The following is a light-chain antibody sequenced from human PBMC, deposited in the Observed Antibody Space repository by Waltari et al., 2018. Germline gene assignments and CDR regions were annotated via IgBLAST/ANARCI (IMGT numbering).Light chain of an antibody. Sequence: EIVLTQSPATLSLSLGERATISCRASQSVGNYLAWYQQKPGQAPRLLIYDASNRATGIPARFSGSGSGTDFTLTISSLGPEDFAVYYCQQRSNWSPALTFGGGTKVEIK. CDR3: QQRSNWSPALT. J-gene: IGKJ4*01. CDR2: DAS. CDR1: QSVGNY. V-gene: IGKV3-11*01.